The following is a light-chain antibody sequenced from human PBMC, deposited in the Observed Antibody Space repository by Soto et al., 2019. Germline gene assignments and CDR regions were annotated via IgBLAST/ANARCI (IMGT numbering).Light chain of an antibody. CDR1: QSVSSR. CDR3: PQYNSYPWT. J-gene: IGKJ1*01. CDR2: HAS. V-gene: IGKV1-5*01. Sequence: DIQMTQSPFTLSASVGDRVTITCRASQSVSSRLAWHQQKPGKAPKVLIYHASNLKSGVPSRFSGSGSGTEFTLTISSLQPDDFATYYCPQYNSYPWTFGQGSKVDI.